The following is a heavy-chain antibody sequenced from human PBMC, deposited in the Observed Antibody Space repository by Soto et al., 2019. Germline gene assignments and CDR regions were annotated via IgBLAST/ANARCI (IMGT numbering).Heavy chain of an antibody. J-gene: IGHJ4*02. CDR2: IIPIFGTA. D-gene: IGHD3-9*01. V-gene: IGHV1-69*13. Sequence: ASVKVSCKASGGTFSSYAISWVRQAPGQGLEWMGGIIPIFGTANYAQKFQGRVTITADESTSTAYMELSSLRSEDTAVYYCARVWDYDILTGFGPFDYWGQGTLVTVSS. CDR1: GGTFSSYA. CDR3: ARVWDYDILTGFGPFDY.